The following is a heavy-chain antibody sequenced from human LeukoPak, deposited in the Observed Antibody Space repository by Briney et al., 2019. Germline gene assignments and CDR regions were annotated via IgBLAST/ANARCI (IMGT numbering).Heavy chain of an antibody. J-gene: IGHJ4*02. D-gene: IGHD2-15*01. Sequence: ATVKISRKVSGYTFTDYYMYWVQDAPGKGREWMGLVDPEDGETIYAEKFQGRVTITAETSTNTAYIELSSPRSEDTPVYYCATDGQGATLGYWGQGTLVSVSS. CDR1: GYTFTDYY. CDR3: ATDGQGATLGY. V-gene: IGHV1-69-2*01. CDR2: VDPEDGET.